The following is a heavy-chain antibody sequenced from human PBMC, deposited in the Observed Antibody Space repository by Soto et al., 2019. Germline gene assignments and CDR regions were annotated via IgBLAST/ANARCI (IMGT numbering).Heavy chain of an antibody. CDR3: ARVQFFPNPASDTAIYYCARHRNAGWFDP. CDR2: ISARNGDT. D-gene: IGHD3-22*01. Sequence: GSVKVSCRASGYTFSTYGIIWVREAPGQHLEWLGWISARNGDTNYAQGFQGRVTLTTDAATSTAYMELMALRSDDTAVYFCARVQFFPNPASDTAIYYCARHRNAGWFDPWGQGTPVTVSS. CDR1: GYTFSTYG. J-gene: IGHJ5*02. V-gene: IGHV1-18*04.